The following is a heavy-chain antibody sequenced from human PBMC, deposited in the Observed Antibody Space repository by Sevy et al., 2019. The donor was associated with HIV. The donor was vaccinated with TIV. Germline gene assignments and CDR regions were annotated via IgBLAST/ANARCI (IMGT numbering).Heavy chain of an antibody. J-gene: IGHJ6*02. CDR1: GFTFDDYT. CDR3: AKDGSRLRFLEWSEYYYYGMDV. D-gene: IGHD3-3*01. V-gene: IGHV3-43*01. Sequence: GSLRLSCAASGFTFDDYTMHWVRQAPGKGLEWVSLISWDGGSTYYADSVKGRFTISRDNSKNSLYLQMNSLRTEDTALYYCAKDGSRLRFLEWSEYYYYGMDVWGQGTTVTVSS. CDR2: ISWDGGST.